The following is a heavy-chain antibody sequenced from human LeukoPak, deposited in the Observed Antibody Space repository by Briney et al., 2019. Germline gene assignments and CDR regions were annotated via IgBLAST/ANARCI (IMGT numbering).Heavy chain of an antibody. CDR1: VVAFSEAW. Sequence: GGSLRLSCAASVVAFSEAWMRLVRQAPGGGLEWGGRIKSKTDGGTTDYAAPVKGRFTMSREETKTTLYLQINSLKTCPTDVYYCTADMPTRSRASDYWGQGTLVTVSS. D-gene: IGHD2-15*01. J-gene: IGHJ4*02. V-gene: IGHV3-15*01. CDR3: TADMPTRSRASDY. CDR2: IKSKTDGGTT.